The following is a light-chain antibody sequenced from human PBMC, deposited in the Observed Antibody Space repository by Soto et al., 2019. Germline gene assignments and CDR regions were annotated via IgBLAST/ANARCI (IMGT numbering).Light chain of an antibody. CDR2: AAS. V-gene: IGKV3-20*01. CDR1: QSVPDSS. CDR3: QQYGSAPWT. Sequence: EIVLTQSPGTLSLSPGERATLSCRASQSVPDSSLAWYQQRPGQTPRLLISAASNRAAAIPDRSRGSGSGTDFTLTINTLEPEDSAVYYCQQYGSAPWTFGPGTKVEIK. J-gene: IGKJ1*01.